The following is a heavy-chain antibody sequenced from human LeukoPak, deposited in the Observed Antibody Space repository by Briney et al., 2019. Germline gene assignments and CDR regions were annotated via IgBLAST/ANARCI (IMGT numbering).Heavy chain of an antibody. D-gene: IGHD5-24*01. CDR1: GFTFSSYA. J-gene: IGHJ4*02. Sequence: GGSLRLSCAASGFTFSSYAMSWVRQAPGKGLVWVSRINTDGSSTSYADSVKGRFTISRDNAKNTLYLQMNSLRAEDTAVYYCARARRRWLQSREYYFDYWGQGTLVTVSS. CDR2: INTDGSST. V-gene: IGHV3-74*01. CDR3: ARARRRWLQSREYYFDY.